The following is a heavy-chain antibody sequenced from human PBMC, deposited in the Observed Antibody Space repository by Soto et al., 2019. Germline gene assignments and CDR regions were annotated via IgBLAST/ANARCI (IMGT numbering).Heavy chain of an antibody. CDR3: ARDSAGVRDSHGMDV. D-gene: IGHD2-21*01. CDR1: GFTFSSYA. CDR2: ISYDGSNK. J-gene: IGHJ6*02. Sequence: PGGSLRLSCAASGFTFSSYAMHWVRQAPGKGLEWVAVISYDGSNKYYADSVKGRFTISRDNSKNTLYLQMNSLRAEDTAVYYCARDSAGVRDSHGMDVWGQGTTVTVSS. V-gene: IGHV3-30-3*01.